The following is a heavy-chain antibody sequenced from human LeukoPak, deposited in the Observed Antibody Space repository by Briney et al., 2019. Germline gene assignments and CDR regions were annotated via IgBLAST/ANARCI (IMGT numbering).Heavy chain of an antibody. Sequence: SGGSLRLSCAASGFTFGSYAMSWVRQAPGKGLEWVSAISGSGGSTYYADSVKGRFTISRDNSKNTLYLQMNSLRAEDTAVYYCAKDLYYGSGSCFDYWGQGTLVTVSS. CDR1: GFTFGSYA. CDR3: AKDLYYGSGSCFDY. V-gene: IGHV3-23*01. D-gene: IGHD3-10*01. J-gene: IGHJ4*02. CDR2: ISGSGGST.